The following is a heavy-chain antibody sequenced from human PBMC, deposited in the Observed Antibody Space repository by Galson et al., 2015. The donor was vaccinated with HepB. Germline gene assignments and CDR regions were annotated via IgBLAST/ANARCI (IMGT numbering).Heavy chain of an antibody. CDR3: AKVHWGPRLRFLDRQLDYYYYMDV. V-gene: IGHV3-30*18. J-gene: IGHJ6*03. CDR2: ISYDGSNK. D-gene: IGHD3-3*01. CDR1: GFTFSSYG. Sequence: SLRLSCAASGFTFSSYGMHWVRQAPGKGLEWVAVISYDGSNKYYADSVKGRFTISRDNSKNTLYLQMNSLRAEDTAVYYCAKVHWGPRLRFLDRQLDYYYYMDVWGKGTTVTVSS.